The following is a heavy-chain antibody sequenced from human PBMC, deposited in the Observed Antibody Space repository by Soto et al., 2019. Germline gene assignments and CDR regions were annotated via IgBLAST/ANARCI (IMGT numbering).Heavy chain of an antibody. Sequence: GGSLRLSCEASGFTFAHAWMNWVRQAPGKGLEWVGRIKGKVDAGTTDYAEPVKGRFAISRDDSKNTLYLQMNSLKSEDTALYYCARGRGSTGYLGREHYFDYWGQGTLVTVSS. CDR1: GFTFAHAW. V-gene: IGHV3-15*07. D-gene: IGHD2-2*01. J-gene: IGHJ4*02. CDR2: IKGKVDAGTT. CDR3: ARGRGSTGYLGREHYFDY.